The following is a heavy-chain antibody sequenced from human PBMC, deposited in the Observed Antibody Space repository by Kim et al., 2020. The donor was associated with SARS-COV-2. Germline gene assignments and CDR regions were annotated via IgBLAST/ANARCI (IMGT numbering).Heavy chain of an antibody. CDR3: ARGGSSWSYYYGMDV. Sequence: ASVKVSCKASGYTFTGYYMHWVRQAPGQGLEWMGWINPNSGGTNYAQKFQGRVTMTRDTSISTAYMELSRLRSDDTAVYYCARGGSSWSYYYGMDVWGQGTTVTVSS. CDR1: GYTFTGYY. V-gene: IGHV1-2*02. D-gene: IGHD6-13*01. J-gene: IGHJ6*02. CDR2: INPNSGGT.